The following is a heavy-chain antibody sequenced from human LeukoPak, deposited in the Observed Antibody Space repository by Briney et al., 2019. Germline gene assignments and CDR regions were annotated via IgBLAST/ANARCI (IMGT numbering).Heavy chain of an antibody. CDR1: GFTFSGFW. CDR2: IKVEGREK. D-gene: IGHD2-15*01. CDR3: TRNGRSLVY. V-gene: IGHV3-7*01. J-gene: IGHJ4*02. Sequence: AGGSLRLSCAASGFTFSGFWMSWVRQAPGEGREWVANIKVEGREKNYVDSVRGRFTISRDNAKNSLYLQMNSLRAEDTAVYYCTRNGRSLVYWGQGTLVTVSS.